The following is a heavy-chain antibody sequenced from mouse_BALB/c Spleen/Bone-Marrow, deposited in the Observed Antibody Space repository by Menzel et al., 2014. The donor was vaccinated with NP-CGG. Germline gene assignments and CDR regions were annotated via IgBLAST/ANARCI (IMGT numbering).Heavy chain of an antibody. CDR1: GYTFSSYW. CDR2: ILPGSGST. Sequence: VMLVESGAELMKPGASVKISCKATGYTFSSYWIEWVKQRPGHGLEWIGEILPGSGSTNYNEKFKGKATFTADTSSNTAYMQLSSLTSEDSAVYYCARGLWLRRSYYAMDYWGQGTSATVSS. J-gene: IGHJ4*01. V-gene: IGHV1-9*01. CDR3: ARGLWLRRSYYAMDY. D-gene: IGHD2-2*01.